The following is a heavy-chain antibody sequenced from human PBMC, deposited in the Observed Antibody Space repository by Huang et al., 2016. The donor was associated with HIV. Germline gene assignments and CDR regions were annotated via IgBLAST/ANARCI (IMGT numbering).Heavy chain of an antibody. V-gene: IGHV3-23*01. CDR3: AKTSVVLRSFVDDSYFMDV. J-gene: IGHJ6*03. D-gene: IGHD3-9*01. CDR2: ISGSGCTT. Sequence: EVQLLESGGGLVQPGGSLRLSCGVSGFPFSSYAMSWVRQAPGKGLEWVAFISGSGCTTYYTDSVKGRCTISRDNSKNTLYLQMNSLRAEDTAVYYCAKTSVVLRSFVDDSYFMDVWGKGTTVTVSS. CDR1: GFPFSSYA.